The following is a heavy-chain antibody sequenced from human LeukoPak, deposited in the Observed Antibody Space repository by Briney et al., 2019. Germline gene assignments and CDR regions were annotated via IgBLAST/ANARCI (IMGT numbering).Heavy chain of an antibody. J-gene: IGHJ6*03. CDR3: ARGARKVRGAIMYYYYYYMDV. CDR2: MNPNSGNT. V-gene: IGHV1-8*03. D-gene: IGHD3-10*01. CDR1: GYTFTSYD. Sequence: ASVKVSCKASGYTFTSYDINWVRQATGQGLEWMGWMNPNSGNTGYAQKFQGRVTITRNTSISTAYMELSSLRSEDTAVYYCARGARKVRGAIMYYYYYYMDVWGKGTTVTVSS.